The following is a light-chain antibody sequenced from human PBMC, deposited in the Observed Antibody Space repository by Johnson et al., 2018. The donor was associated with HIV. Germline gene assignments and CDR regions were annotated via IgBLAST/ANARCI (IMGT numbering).Light chain of an antibody. J-gene: IGLJ1*01. V-gene: IGLV1-51*01. Sequence: QSVLTQPPSVSAAPGQKVTISCSGSTSNIGNNFVSWYQHLPGTAPKLLIYDNNKRPSGIPDQFSGSTSGTSATLGITGLKTGDEADYYCGPWDSSLRSGFFGTGTKVTVL. CDR1: TSNIGNNF. CDR3: GPWDSSLRSGF. CDR2: DNN.